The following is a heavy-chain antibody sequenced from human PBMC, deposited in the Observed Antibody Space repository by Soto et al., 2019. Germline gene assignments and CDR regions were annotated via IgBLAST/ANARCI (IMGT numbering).Heavy chain of an antibody. CDR3: ASASSGWYRWFDP. J-gene: IGHJ5*02. Sequence: SETLSLTCTVSGGSISGSTYYWGWIRQPPGKGLQWVVNRIHSANTNYNPSLKSRVTISVDTSKNQFSLKLSSVTAADTAVYYCASASSGWYRWFDPWGQGTLVTV. CDR1: GGSISGSTYY. V-gene: IGHV4-39*07. CDR2: RIHSANT. D-gene: IGHD6-19*01.